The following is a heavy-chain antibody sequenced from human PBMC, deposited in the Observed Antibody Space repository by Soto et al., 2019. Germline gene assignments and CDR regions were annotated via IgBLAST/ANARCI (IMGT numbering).Heavy chain of an antibody. J-gene: IGHJ6*02. D-gene: IGHD3-9*01. CDR1: GYTFTSYA. CDR2: INAGNGNT. V-gene: IGHV1-3*01. Sequence: GASVKVSCKSSGYTFTSYAMHWVRQAPGQRLEWMGWINAGNGNTKYSQKFQGRVTITRDTSASTAYMELSSLRSEDTAVYYCARAPHNPYFDWLSPLMDVWGQGTTVTVSS. CDR3: ARAPHNPYFDWLSPLMDV.